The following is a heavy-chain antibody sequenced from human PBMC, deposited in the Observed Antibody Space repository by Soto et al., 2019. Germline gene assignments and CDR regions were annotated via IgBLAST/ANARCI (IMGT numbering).Heavy chain of an antibody. D-gene: IGHD3-22*01. CDR2: IYYSGST. CDR1: GGSIGSGGYY. J-gene: IGHJ4*02. Sequence: TLSLPCTVSGGSIGSGGYYWSWIRQHPGKGLEWIGYIYYSGSTYYNPSLQSRLTISVDTAKNQFYLKLSSVTAADTALYYCERGRSYYDSSGWIIPSDDWGQGTLVTVSS. V-gene: IGHV4-31*03. CDR3: ERGRSYYDSSGWIIPSDD.